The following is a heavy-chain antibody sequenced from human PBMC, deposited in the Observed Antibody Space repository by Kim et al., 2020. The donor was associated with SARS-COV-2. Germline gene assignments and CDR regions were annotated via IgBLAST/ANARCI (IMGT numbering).Heavy chain of an antibody. CDR3: ARDLRYCSSTSCYMGGMDV. CDR1: GFTFSSYA. J-gene: IGHJ6*02. CDR2: ISYDGSNK. D-gene: IGHD2-2*02. V-gene: IGHV3-30-3*01. Sequence: GGSLRLSCAASGFTFSSYAMHWVRQAPGKGLEWVAVISYDGSNKYYADSVKGRFTISRDNSKNTLYLQMNSRRAEDTAVYYCARDLRYCSSTSCYMGGMDVWGQGTTVTVSS.